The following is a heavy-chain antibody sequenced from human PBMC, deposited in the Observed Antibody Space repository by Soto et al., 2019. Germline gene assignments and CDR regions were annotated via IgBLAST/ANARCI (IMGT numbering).Heavy chain of an antibody. D-gene: IGHD6-13*01. J-gene: IGHJ4*02. CDR3: ARVTWGGLWNSSYLTDY. V-gene: IGHV1-69*01. Sequence: QVQLVQSGAEVKKPGSSVKVSCKASGGTLSSYAISWVRQAPGQGLEWMGGIIPIFGTANYAQKFQGRVTITADESTSTAYMEMSSLRSEDTAVYYCARVTWGGLWNSSYLTDYWGQGTLVTVSS. CDR2: IIPIFGTA. CDR1: GGTLSSYA.